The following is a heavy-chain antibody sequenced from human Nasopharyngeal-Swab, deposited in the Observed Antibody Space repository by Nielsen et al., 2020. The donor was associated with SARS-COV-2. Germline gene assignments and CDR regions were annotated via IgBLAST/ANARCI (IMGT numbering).Heavy chain of an antibody. CDR2: INIKTDGGTT. V-gene: IGHV3-15*01. CDR3: TTLDDNSGYFGQ. Sequence: GESLKISCAASGFRFDSYAMSWVRQAPGKGLEWVGRINIKTDGGTTDYAAPVKGRFIISRDDSKNTLYLQMNSLKTEDTAVYYCTTLDDNSGYFGQWGQGTLVTVSS. J-gene: IGHJ4*02. D-gene: IGHD3-22*01. CDR1: GFRFDSYA.